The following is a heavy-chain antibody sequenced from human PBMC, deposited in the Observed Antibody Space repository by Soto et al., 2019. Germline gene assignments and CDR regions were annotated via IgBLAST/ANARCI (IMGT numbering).Heavy chain of an antibody. CDR2: ITWNGGTI. D-gene: IGHD6-13*01. V-gene: IGHV3-9*01. J-gene: IGHJ5*02. Sequence: GGSLRLSCAASGFAFDYYVMHWVRQPPGRGLEWVSGITWNGGTIRYVDSVKGRFTVSRDNAENSLYLQMNSLRPEDTAVYYCAKGGSAALIAPSGRDNWFDPWGQGTQVTVSS. CDR1: GFAFDYYV. CDR3: AKGGSAALIAPSGRDNWFDP.